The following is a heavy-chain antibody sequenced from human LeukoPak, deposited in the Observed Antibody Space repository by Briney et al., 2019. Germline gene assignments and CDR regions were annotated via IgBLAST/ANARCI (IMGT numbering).Heavy chain of an antibody. J-gene: IGHJ2*01. CDR2: IGTAGEI. V-gene: IGHV3-13*01. CDR1: GFTFSSYD. D-gene: IGHD6-13*01. CDR3: ARAAYSSTWYSRYFDL. Sequence: PGGSLRLSCAASGFTFSSYDIHWVSQATGKGLEWVSGIGTAGEIYYPGSVKGRFTISRENAKNSLYLQMNSLRAGDTAVYYCARAAYSSTWYSRYFDLWGRGTLVTVSS.